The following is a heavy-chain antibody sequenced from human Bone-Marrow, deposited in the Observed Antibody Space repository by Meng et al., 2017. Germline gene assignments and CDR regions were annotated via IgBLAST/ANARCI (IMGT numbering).Heavy chain of an antibody. CDR2: RDYSGTI. CDR3: ARRVHDGSGHHYFDY. D-gene: IGHD3-22*01. V-gene: IGHV4-39*01. CDR1: GGSTTSTSYY. Sequence: LQLRESGPGLVNPSWTLSPTCPVLGGSTTSTSYYWDWIRQSPAKGLEGIGTRDYSGTIVYNPSLSSRVTMTLDTSKNQFSLKLRSVTDPDTAVYYCARRVHDGSGHHYFDYWGQGTLVTVSS. J-gene: IGHJ4*02.